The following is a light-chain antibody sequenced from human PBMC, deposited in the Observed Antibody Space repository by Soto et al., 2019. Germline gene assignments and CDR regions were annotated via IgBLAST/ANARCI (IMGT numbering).Light chain of an antibody. CDR2: WAS. CDR1: QSVLYNSNNKNY. Sequence: DIVMTQSPDSLAVSLGERATINCKSSQSVLYNSNNKNYLTWYQQKPGQPPRLLIYWASTRESVVPDRFSGSGSGTDFTLTISSLQAEDVAVYYCQQYYSTPRTFGQGTKLEIK. V-gene: IGKV4-1*01. CDR3: QQYYSTPRT. J-gene: IGKJ2*01.